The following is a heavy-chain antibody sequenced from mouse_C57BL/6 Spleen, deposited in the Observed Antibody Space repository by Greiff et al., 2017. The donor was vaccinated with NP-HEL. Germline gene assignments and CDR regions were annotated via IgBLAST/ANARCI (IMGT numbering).Heavy chain of an antibody. CDR2: IDPSDSYT. V-gene: IGHV1-59*01. J-gene: IGHJ3*01. CDR3: ARGKELGPFAY. CDR1: GYTFTSYW. Sequence: VQLQQPGAELVRPGTSVKLSCKASGYTFTSYWMHWVKQRPGQGLEWIGVIDPSDSYTNYNQKFKGKATLTVDTSSSTAYMQLSSLTSEDSAVYYCARGKELGPFAYWGQGTLVTVSA. D-gene: IGHD4-1*01.